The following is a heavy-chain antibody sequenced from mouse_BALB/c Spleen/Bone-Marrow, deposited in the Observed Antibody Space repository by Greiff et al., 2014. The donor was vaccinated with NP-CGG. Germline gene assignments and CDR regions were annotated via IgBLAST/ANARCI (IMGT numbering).Heavy chain of an antibody. D-gene: IGHD1-1*01. J-gene: IGHJ1*01. CDR1: GYTFSSYY. CDR2: INPSNGGT. CDR3: TRRSYGYWYCVV. Sequence: VQLQQSGAELVKPGASVKLSCKASGYTFSSYYMYWVKQRPGQGLEWIGEINPSNGGTKFNEKFKSKATLTVDKSSSTAYMQLSSLTSEDSAFYFCTRRSYGYWYCVVWGPGPTVPVSS. V-gene: IGHV1S81*02.